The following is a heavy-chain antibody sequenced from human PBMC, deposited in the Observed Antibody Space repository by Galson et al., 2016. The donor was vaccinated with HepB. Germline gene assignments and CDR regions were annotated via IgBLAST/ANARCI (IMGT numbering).Heavy chain of an antibody. CDR3: TREFDL. J-gene: IGHJ2*01. V-gene: IGHV3-7*04. CDR2: IKKDGSEI. Sequence: SLRLSCAASGFSLGNYWMNWARQASGKGLEWLANIKKDGSEINYVDSVKGRFTISRDNAKNSLFLQMNTLRVEDTAVYYCTREFDLWGRGTQVTVSS. CDR1: GFSLGNYW.